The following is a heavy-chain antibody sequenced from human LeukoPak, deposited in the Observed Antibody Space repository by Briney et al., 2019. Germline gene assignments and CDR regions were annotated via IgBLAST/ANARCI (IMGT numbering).Heavy chain of an antibody. D-gene: IGHD3-22*01. Sequence: PSETLSLTCTVSGGSISSGDYYWNWIRQHPGKGLEWIGYIYYSGSTYYNPSLKSRVTISVDTSKNQFSLKLSSVTAADTAVYYCARDLLYYDTSAYYPPGAFDIWGQGTMVIVSS. V-gene: IGHV4-31*03. CDR1: GGSISSGDYY. CDR3: ARDLLYYDTSAYYPPGAFDI. J-gene: IGHJ3*02. CDR2: IYYSGST.